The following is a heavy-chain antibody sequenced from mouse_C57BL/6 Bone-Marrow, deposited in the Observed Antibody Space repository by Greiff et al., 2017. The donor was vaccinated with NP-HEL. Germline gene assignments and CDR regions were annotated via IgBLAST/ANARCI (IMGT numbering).Heavy chain of an antibody. Sequence: QVQLQQPGAELVKPGASVKLSCKASGYTFTSYWMHWVKQRPGQGLEWIGMIHPNSGSTNYNEKFKSKATLTVDKSSSTAYMHLSSLTSEDSAVYYCASIYSNYVGFAYWGQGTLVTVSA. D-gene: IGHD2-5*01. V-gene: IGHV1-64*01. J-gene: IGHJ3*01. CDR1: GYTFTSYW. CDR3: ASIYSNYVGFAY. CDR2: IHPNSGST.